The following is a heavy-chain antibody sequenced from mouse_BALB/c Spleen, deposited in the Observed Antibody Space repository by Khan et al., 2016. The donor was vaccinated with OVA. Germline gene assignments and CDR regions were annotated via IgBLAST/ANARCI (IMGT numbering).Heavy chain of an antibody. J-gene: IGHJ3*01. Sequence: QVQLKQSGPGLVRPSQSLSITCTVSGFSLTTYGVHWVRQSPGKGLEWLGVIWSGGSTDYRAAFISRLSISKDNSKSQVFFKMNSLQPNDTAIYXCARNYDYDEGLAYWGQGTLVTVSA. CDR1: GFSLTTYG. V-gene: IGHV2-2*02. CDR3: ARNYDYDEGLAY. CDR2: IWSGGST. D-gene: IGHD2-4*01.